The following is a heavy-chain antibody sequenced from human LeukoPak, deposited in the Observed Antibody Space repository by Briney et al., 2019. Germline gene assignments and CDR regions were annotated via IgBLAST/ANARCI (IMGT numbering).Heavy chain of an antibody. J-gene: IGHJ4*02. V-gene: IGHV4-30-4*08. CDR2: IYYSGST. CDR3: ARVPPEYDFWSGLPDY. Sequence: SETLSLTWTLSGGSISSGDYYWSWIRQPPGKGLEWIGYIYYSGSTYYNPSLKSRVTMSVDTSKNQFSLKLSSVTAADTAVYYCARVPPEYDFWSGLPDYWGQGTLVTVSS. CDR1: GGSISSGDYY. D-gene: IGHD3-3*01.